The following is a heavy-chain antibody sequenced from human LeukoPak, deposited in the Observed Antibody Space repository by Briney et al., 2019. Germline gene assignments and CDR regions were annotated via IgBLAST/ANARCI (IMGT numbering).Heavy chain of an antibody. CDR3: ARINPFLRYSSGFDAFDI. CDR1: GGSISSGSYY. V-gene: IGHV4-61*02. D-gene: IGHD6-19*01. J-gene: IGHJ3*02. CDR2: IYTSGST. Sequence: SSETLSLTCTVSGGSISSGSYYWSWIRQPAGKGLEWIGRIYTSGSTNYNPSLKSRVTISVDTSKNQFSLKLSSVTAADTAVYYCARINPFLRYSSGFDAFDIWGQGTMVTVSS.